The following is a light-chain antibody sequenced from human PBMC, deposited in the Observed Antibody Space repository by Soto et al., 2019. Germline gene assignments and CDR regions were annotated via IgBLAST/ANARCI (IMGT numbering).Light chain of an antibody. CDR2: TAS. V-gene: IGKV1-39*01. Sequence: DIQMTQSPSSLSASVGDRVTITCRASQSISRYLNWYQQKPGKAPKLLIYTASSLQSGVPSRFSGSGSGTDFTLTISSLQPEDFATYYCQQSYSTISWTFGQGTKV. CDR3: QQSYSTISWT. CDR1: QSISRY. J-gene: IGKJ1*01.